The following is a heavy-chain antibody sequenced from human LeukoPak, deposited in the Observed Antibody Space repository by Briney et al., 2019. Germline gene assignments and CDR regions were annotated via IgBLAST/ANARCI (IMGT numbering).Heavy chain of an antibody. V-gene: IGHV4-59*01. CDR3: ARAYSGSYYAWYFGL. CDR1: GYSIISNY. Sequence: SETLSLTCIVSGYSIISNYWSWIRQPPGKGLEWIGYMYYSGSTNYNPSLKSRVTISADTSKNQFSLKLSSVTAADTAVYYCARAYSGSYYAWYFGLWGRGALVTVSS. CDR2: MYYSGST. D-gene: IGHD1-26*01. J-gene: IGHJ2*01.